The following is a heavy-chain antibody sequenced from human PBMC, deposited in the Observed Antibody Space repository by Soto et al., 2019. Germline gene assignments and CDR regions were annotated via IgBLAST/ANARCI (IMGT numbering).Heavy chain of an antibody. V-gene: IGHV3-23*01. CDR1: EFTFSSYW. CDR2: IGGSGGDK. J-gene: IGHJ4*02. CDR3: ARRSWRGRADY. D-gene: IGHD3-3*01. Sequence: PGGSLRLSCAASEFTFSSYWMSWVRRAPGKGLEWVSGIGGSGGDKFYADSVKGRFTVSRDNAENTLSLELNSLRVEDTAIYYCARRSWRGRADYWGQGILVTVSS.